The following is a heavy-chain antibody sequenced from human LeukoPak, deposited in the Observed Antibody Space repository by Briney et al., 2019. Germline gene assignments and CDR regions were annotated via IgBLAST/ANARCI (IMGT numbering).Heavy chain of an antibody. V-gene: IGHV3-23*01. CDR2: VSGSDGAT. CDR1: GFTFNNYA. Sequence: GGSLRLSCAASGFTFNNYAMSWVRQAPGRGLEWVSYVSGSDGATYYAASVKGRFTISRDNSKNTVYLQMGSLRAEDTAVYYCAKNRGGTYKYYMDVWGNGTTVTVSS. D-gene: IGHD1-1*01. J-gene: IGHJ6*03. CDR3: AKNRGGTYKYYMDV.